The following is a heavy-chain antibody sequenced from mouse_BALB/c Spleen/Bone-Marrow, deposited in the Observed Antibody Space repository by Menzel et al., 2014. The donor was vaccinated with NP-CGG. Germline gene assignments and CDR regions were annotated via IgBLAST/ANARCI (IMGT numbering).Heavy chain of an antibody. CDR2: INPSTGYT. CDR1: GYTFTSYW. J-gene: IGHJ3*01. D-gene: IGHD1-1*01. Sequence: VQLQQSGAELAKPGASVKMSCKASGYTFTSYWMHWVKQRPGQGLEWIGYINPSTGYTEYNQKFKDKATLTADKSSSTAYMHLSSLTSVHSAVYFCARGYYGSSLVLWGKETLLTVS. CDR3: ARGYYGSSLVL. V-gene: IGHV1-7*01.